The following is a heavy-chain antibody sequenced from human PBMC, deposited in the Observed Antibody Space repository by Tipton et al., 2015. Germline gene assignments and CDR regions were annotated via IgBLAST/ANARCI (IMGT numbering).Heavy chain of an antibody. CDR1: GGSISSSNYY. V-gene: IGHV4-61*05. D-gene: IGHD1-26*01. J-gene: IGHJ4*02. CDR2: IYHSGSA. CDR3: ARAPPTIYFDY. Sequence: TLSLTCTVSGGSISSSNYYWGWIRQPPGKGLEWIGFIYHSGSATYNPTLKSRVTISVDTSKNEFSLKLNSVIAADTAVHYCARAPPTIYFDYWGQGILVTVSS.